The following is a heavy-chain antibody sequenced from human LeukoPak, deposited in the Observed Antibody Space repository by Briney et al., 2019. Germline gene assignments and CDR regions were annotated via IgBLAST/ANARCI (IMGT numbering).Heavy chain of an antibody. Sequence: GGSLRLSCAASGFTFSSYWMSWVRQAPGKGLGWVANIKQDGSEKYYVDSVKGRFTISRDNAKNSLYLQMNSLRAEDTAVYYCAREPVVGYDFWSGYYTGEDDYWGQGTLVTVSS. CDR3: AREPVVGYDFWSGYYTGEDDY. CDR1: GFTFSSYW. CDR2: IKQDGSEK. D-gene: IGHD3-3*01. J-gene: IGHJ4*02. V-gene: IGHV3-7*01.